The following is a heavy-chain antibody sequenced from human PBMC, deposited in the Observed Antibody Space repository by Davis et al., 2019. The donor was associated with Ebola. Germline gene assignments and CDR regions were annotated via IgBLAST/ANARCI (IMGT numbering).Heavy chain of an antibody. CDR3: ARNGYNEYYGMDV. J-gene: IGHJ6*02. V-gene: IGHV3-53*01. CDR2: IYTGGST. Sequence: GESLKISCAASGFTVSSNYMSWVRQAPGKGLEWVSVIYTGGSTYHADSVKGRFTISRDNSRNTVYLQMSNLRAEDTAVYFCARNGYNEYYGMDVWGQGTAVTVSS. D-gene: IGHD5-24*01. CDR1: GFTVSSNY.